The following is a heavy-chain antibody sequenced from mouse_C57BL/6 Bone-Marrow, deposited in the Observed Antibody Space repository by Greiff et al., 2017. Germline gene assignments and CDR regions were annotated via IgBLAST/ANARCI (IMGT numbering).Heavy chain of an antibody. CDR1: GYTFTSYW. J-gene: IGHJ4*01. CDR2: IYPSDSET. Sequence: QVQLQQPGAELVRPGSSVKLSCKASGYTFTSYWMDWVKQRPGQGLEWIGNIYPSDSETHYNQKFKDKATLTVDKSSSTAYMQLSSLTSEDSAVXYCATTMNTTRGYYYAMDYWGQGTSVTVSS. V-gene: IGHV1-61*01. D-gene: IGHD2-4*01. CDR3: ATTMNTTRGYYYAMDY.